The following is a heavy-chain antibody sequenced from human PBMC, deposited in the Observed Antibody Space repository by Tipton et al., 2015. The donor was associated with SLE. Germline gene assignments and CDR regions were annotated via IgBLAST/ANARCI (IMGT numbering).Heavy chain of an antibody. Sequence: SLRLSCAASGFTFDDYAMHWVRQGPGKGLEWVSGIDSDGTITNYADTVKGRFTISRDNAKDTLYLQMNSLRAEDTAVYYCARIHYYGSGSRDYWGQGTLVTVSS. J-gene: IGHJ4*02. CDR2: IDSDGTIT. V-gene: IGHV3-74*01. CDR3: ARIHYYGSGSRDY. CDR1: GFTFDDYA. D-gene: IGHD3-10*01.